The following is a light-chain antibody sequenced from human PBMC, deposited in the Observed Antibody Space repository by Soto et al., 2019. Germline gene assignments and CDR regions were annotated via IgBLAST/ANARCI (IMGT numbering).Light chain of an antibody. Sequence: QSVLTQPPSVSGAPGQRVTISCTGSSSNIGAGYDVHWYQQLPGTAPKLLIYGNSNRPSGVPDRFSGSKSGTSASLAITGLQAEDEADYYCQYYDSSLSPLFGGGTQLTVL. V-gene: IGLV1-40*01. J-gene: IGLJ2*01. CDR2: GNS. CDR1: SSNIGAGYD. CDR3: QYYDSSLSPL.